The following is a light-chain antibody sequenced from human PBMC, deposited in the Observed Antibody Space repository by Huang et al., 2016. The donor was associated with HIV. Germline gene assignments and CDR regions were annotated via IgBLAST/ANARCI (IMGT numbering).Light chain of an antibody. CDR2: DGS. CDR1: QSISSW. V-gene: IGKV1-5*01. J-gene: IGKJ2*01. Sequence: DIQMTQSPSTLSASVGDRVTITCRASQSISSWLAWYQQKPGKAPKLLIYDGSSLESGVPPRFSGSGSGTEFTLTINSLQPDNFATYCCQQYNTYPYTFGQGTKLEIK. CDR3: QQYNTYPYT.